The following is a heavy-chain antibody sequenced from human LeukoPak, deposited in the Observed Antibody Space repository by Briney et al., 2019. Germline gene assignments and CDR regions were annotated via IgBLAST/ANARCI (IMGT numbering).Heavy chain of an antibody. D-gene: IGHD5-18*01. CDR1: GDSITSGSYY. CDR3: ARPVGGYTYGYFDY. V-gene: IGHV4-39*01. Sequence: SETLSLTCTVSGDSITSGSYYWGWIRQPPWKGLEWIGSIYYSGSTYYNPSLKSRVTISVDTYKNQFSLSLRFVTAADTAVYYCARPVGGYTYGYFDYWGQGTLVTVSS. J-gene: IGHJ4*02. CDR2: IYYSGST.